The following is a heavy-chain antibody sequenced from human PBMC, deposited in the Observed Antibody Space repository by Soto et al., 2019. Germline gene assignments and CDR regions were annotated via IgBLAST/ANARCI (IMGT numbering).Heavy chain of an antibody. CDR1: GFIFSGYA. CDR2: IWYDGGNK. V-gene: IGHV3-33*01. D-gene: IGHD1-1*01. Sequence: QVQLVESGGGVVQPGRSLRLSCAASGFIFSGYAMHWVRQSPGKGLEWLAHIWYDGGNKYYAESVKGRFTISRDNSKRKVYLQMNSLRAEDTAVYYCARDSRDGYNYEGNFDYWGPGTLVTVSS. CDR3: ARDSRDGYNYEGNFDY. J-gene: IGHJ4*02.